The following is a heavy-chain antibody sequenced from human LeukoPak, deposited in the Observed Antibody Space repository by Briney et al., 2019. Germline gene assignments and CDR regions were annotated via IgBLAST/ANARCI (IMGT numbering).Heavy chain of an antibody. V-gene: IGHV4-59*08. D-gene: IGHD2-15*01. Sequence: SETLSLTCPVSGGSIRSDYWSWIRQPPGKGLEWIGYISYSGSTNYNPSLKSRVTISVDTSKNQFSLKLSSVTAADTAVYYCASHYCSGGSCYPAFGYWGQGTLVTVSS. CDR3: ASHYCSGGSCYPAFGY. J-gene: IGHJ4*02. CDR1: GGSIRSDY. CDR2: ISYSGST.